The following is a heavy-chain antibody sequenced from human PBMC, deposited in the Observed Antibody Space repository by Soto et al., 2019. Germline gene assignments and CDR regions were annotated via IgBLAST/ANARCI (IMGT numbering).Heavy chain of an antibody. Sequence: GGSLRPSFPASGFTFSAYGPHWFRQAPGKGLEWVAVISHDGSNTNYADSVKGRFTFSRDNSKDTVYLQMNSLRAEDTASYYCAKDTYYYDSSGYYVFDYWGQGA. CDR3: AKDTYYYDSSGYYVFDY. J-gene: IGHJ4*02. V-gene: IGHV3-30*18. CDR1: GFTFSAYG. CDR2: ISHDGSNT. D-gene: IGHD3-22*01.